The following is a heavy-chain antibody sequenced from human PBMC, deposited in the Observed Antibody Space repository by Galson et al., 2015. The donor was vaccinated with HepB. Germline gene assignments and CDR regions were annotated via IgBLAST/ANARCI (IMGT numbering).Heavy chain of an antibody. Sequence: LSCAASGFTFSSYEMNWVRQAPGKGLEWVSYISSSGSTIYYADSVKGRFTISRDNAKNSLYLQMNSLRAEDTAVYYCARCRYDYVWGILKSPYYFDYWGQGTLVTVSS. D-gene: IGHD3-16*01. CDR1: GFTFSSYE. CDR2: ISSSGSTI. CDR3: ARCRYDYVWGILKSPYYFDY. V-gene: IGHV3-48*03. J-gene: IGHJ4*02.